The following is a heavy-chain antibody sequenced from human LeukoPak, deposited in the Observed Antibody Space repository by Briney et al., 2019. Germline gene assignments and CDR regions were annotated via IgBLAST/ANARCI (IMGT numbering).Heavy chain of an antibody. CDR2: IIPIFGTA. J-gene: IGHJ6*03. CDR1: GGTFSSYA. D-gene: IGHD4-11*01. V-gene: IGHV1-69*05. Sequence: SVKVSCNASGGTFSSYAISWVRQAPGQGLEWMGGIIPIFGTANYAQKFQGRVKITTDEYTTTAYMELSSLRSEDTAVYYCARVRGLTVTTLYYYYYYMDVWGKGTTVTVSS. CDR3: ARVRGLTVTTLYYYYYYMDV.